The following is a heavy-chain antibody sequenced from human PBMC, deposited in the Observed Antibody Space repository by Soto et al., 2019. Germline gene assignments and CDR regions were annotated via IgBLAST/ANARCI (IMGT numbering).Heavy chain of an antibody. J-gene: IGHJ4*02. Sequence: SVKVSCKASGGSFSIYTISWVRQAPGQGLEWMGRIIPILGIANYAQKFQGRVTITADKSTSTAYMELSSLRSEDTAVYYCARDLAEYYFDYWGQGTLVTVSS. V-gene: IGHV1-69*04. CDR3: ARDLAEYYFDY. CDR1: GGSFSIYT. CDR2: IIPILGIA.